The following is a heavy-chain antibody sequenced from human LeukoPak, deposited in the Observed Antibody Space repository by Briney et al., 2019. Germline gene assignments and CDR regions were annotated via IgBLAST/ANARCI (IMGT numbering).Heavy chain of an antibody. CDR3: AREITMVRGVLSY. V-gene: IGHV1-69*13. Sequence: ASVKVSCKASGGSFSSYAISWVRQAPGQGLEWMGGIIPIFGTANYAQKFQGRVTITADESTSTAYMELSSLRSEDTAVYYCAREITMVRGVLSYWGQGTLVTVSS. CDR2: IIPIFGTA. J-gene: IGHJ4*02. CDR1: GGSFSSYA. D-gene: IGHD3-10*01.